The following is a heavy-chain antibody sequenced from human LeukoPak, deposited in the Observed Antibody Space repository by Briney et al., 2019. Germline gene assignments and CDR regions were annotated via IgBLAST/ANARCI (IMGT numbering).Heavy chain of an antibody. CDR1: GFTFSNYW. Sequence: PGGSLRLSCAASGFTFSNYWMHWVRQDPGKGLVWVSFINPDGSTTNYADSVKGRFTISRDNAKNALYLQMNSLRAEDTAVYYCARDRVVVVAATHYYYYMDVWGKGTTVTISS. V-gene: IGHV3-74*01. CDR3: ARDRVVVVAATHYYYYMDV. J-gene: IGHJ6*03. D-gene: IGHD2-15*01. CDR2: INPDGSTT.